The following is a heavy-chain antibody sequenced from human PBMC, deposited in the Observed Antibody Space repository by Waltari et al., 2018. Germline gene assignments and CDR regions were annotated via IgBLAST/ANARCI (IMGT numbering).Heavy chain of an antibody. J-gene: IGHJ4*02. V-gene: IGHV4-38-2*01. Sequence: QVQLQESGPGLVQPSETLSLTCDVSGYPITGGYYWGWIRQPPGKGLEYIGYISGVDGTTKYSPSLRSRVTISRDTSKNQFSLNVDSVTAADTAVYFCSRLDFWGQGILVTVSS. CDR1: GYPITGGYY. CDR2: ISGVDGTT. CDR3: SRLDF.